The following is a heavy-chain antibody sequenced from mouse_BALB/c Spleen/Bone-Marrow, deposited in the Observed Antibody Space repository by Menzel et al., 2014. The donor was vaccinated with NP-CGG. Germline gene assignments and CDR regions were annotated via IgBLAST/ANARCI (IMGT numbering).Heavy chain of an antibody. CDR1: GYTFTSYF. J-gene: IGHJ4*01. CDR3: ARWVVGRDYSMDY. Sequence: QVQLQQSGPELVKPGASVRISCKASGYTFTSYFLHWVKQRPGQGLEWIGWIYPGNVNTKYNEKFKGKATLTADKSSSTAYIQVSRLTSEASAVYFCARWVVGRDYSMDYWGQGTSVTVSS. CDR2: IYPGNVNT. D-gene: IGHD1-1*01. V-gene: IGHV1S56*01.